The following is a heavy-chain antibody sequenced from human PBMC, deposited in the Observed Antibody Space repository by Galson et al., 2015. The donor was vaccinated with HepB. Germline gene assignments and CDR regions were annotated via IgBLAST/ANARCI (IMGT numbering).Heavy chain of an antibody. CDR3: VRDRADGYFDWFPAH. CDR2: IYNDDNT. D-gene: IGHD3-9*01. CDR1: GFTVSYNY. V-gene: IGHV3-53*04. J-gene: IGHJ4*02. Sequence: SLRLSCAVSGFTVSYNYMSWVRQAPGKGLEWVSIIYNDDNTNYADTVKGRFTVSRHNSMNKMYLQMNSLRTEDTAVYFCVRDRADGYFDWFPAHWGQGTLVTVSS.